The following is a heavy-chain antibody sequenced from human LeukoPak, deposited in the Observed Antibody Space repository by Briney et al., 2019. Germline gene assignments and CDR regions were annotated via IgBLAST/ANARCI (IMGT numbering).Heavy chain of an antibody. CDR2: INPNSGGT. CDR3: ARALLRTIAFDY. CDR1: GYTFTGYY. V-gene: IGHV1-2*02. J-gene: IGHJ4*02. D-gene: IGHD2-15*01. Sequence: GASVKVSCKASGYTFTGYYMHWVRQAPGQGLEWMGWINPNSGGTSYAQKFQGRVTMTRDTSISTAYMELSRLRSDDTAVYYCARALLRTIAFDYWGQGTLVTVSS.